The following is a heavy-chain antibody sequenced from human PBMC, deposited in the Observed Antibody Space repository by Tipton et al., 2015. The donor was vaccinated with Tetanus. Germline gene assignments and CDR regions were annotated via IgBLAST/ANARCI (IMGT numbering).Heavy chain of an antibody. Sequence: GLVKPSQTLSLTCAISGDSVSSNTMAWNWIRQSPSRGLEWLGRTYYRSKWFNDYAVSLRGRITVNADTSKKQCSLQLNSVIPEDTAVYYCARDPGHSVDVWGQGTTVTVSS. J-gene: IGHJ6*02. V-gene: IGHV6-1*01. CDR3: ARDPGHSVDV. CDR2: TYYRSKWFN. D-gene: IGHD4-11*01. CDR1: GDSVSSNTMA.